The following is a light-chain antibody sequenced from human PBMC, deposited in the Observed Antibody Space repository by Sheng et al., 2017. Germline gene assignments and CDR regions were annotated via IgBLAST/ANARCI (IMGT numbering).Light chain of an antibody. J-gene: IGLJ3*02. CDR2: ENN. Sequence: NFLLTQPHSVSDSPGKTVTISCTRSSGNIAHNYIHWYQHRPGSSPTTLIFENNQRPSGVPARFSGSIDSSSNSASLTISGLMTEDEADYYCQSYDSNNRGVFGGGTKVDVL. CDR1: SGNIAHNY. V-gene: IGLV6-57*01. CDR3: QSYDSNNRGV.